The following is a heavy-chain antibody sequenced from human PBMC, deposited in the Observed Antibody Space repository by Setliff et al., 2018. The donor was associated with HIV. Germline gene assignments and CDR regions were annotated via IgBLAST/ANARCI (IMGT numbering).Heavy chain of an antibody. V-gene: IGHV4-59*11. CDR1: GPSINIHY. J-gene: IGHJ4*02. Sequence: SETLSLTCTVSGPSINIHYWSWIRRSPGKAFEWIGYIYSTGSTNYNPSLQSRVTISMVASRNQFSLKVTSVTAADTAVYYCAKGAGFYGDYTFDHWGQGRQVTVSS. CDR2: IYSTGST. D-gene: IGHD4-17*01. CDR3: AKGAGFYGDYTFDH.